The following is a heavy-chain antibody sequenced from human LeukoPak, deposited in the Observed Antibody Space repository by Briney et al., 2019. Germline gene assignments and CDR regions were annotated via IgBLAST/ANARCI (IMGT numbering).Heavy chain of an antibody. V-gene: IGHV1-24*01. CDR2: FDPEDGET. J-gene: IGHJ4*02. CDR3: AKPPARYSSGWYPLGD. D-gene: IGHD6-19*01. CDR1: GYTLTELS. Sequence: GASVKVSCKVSGYTLTELSMHWVRQAPGKGLEWMGGFDPEDGETIYAQKFQGRVTMTEDTSTDTAYMELSSLRSEDTAVYYCAKPPARYSSGWYPLGDWGQGTLVTVSS.